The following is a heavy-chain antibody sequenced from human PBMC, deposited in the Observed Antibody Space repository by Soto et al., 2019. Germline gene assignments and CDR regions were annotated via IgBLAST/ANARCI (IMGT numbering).Heavy chain of an antibody. CDR1: GFTLNGYA. CDR3: ARDPSLGSNWYYYFDL. J-gene: IGHJ4*02. V-gene: IGHV3-48*02. CDR2: ISSSSVKI. D-gene: IGHD6-13*01. Sequence: GGSLRLSCVASGFTLNGYAMNWVRQAPGRGQEWVSYISSSSVKIDYADSVKGRFTISRDNAKNSLFLQMNSLRDEDTAVYYCARDPSLGSNWYYYFDLWGQGTPVTVSS.